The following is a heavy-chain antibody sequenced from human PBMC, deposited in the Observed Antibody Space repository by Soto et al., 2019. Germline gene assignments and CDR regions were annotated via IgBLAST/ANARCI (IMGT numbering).Heavy chain of an antibody. CDR1: GFSFTTAGVA. Sequence: GLTLVNPTQTLTLTCTFSGFSFTTAGVAVGWIRQTPGGALEWLTLIYYNDDRRFSPSLKTRLTITGDTSKNQVVLSLTNVDPGDTATYFCAHSDGGYEIIYFDFWGQGIPVTVSS. J-gene: IGHJ4*02. D-gene: IGHD5-12*01. V-gene: IGHV2-5*01. CDR3: AHSDGGYEIIYFDF. CDR2: IYYNDDR.